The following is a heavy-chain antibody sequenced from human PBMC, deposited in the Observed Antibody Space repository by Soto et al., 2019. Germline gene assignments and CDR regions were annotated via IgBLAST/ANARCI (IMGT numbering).Heavy chain of an antibody. Sequence: GGSLRLSCAASGFTFSSYSMNWVRQAPGKGLEWVSSISSSSSYIYYADSVKGRFTISRDNAKNSLYLQMNSLRAEDTAVYYCASDHSYYYDSSGHYYFDYWGQGTLVTVSS. CDR1: GFTFSSYS. J-gene: IGHJ4*02. D-gene: IGHD3-22*01. CDR3: ASDHSYYYDSSGHYYFDY. V-gene: IGHV3-21*01. CDR2: ISSSSSYI.